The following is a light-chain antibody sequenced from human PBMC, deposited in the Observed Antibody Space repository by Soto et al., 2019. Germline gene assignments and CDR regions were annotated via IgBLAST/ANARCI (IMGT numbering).Light chain of an antibody. CDR3: SSFTSTSTVI. CDR2: EVI. Sequence: QSALTQPASVSGSLGQSITISCTGTSSDIGGRNYVSWYQLHPGKAPKVLIFEVIKRPSGVSTRFSGSKSGNMASLTISGLRPEDEGDYYCSSFTSTSTVILGGGTKVTVL. J-gene: IGLJ2*01. V-gene: IGLV2-14*01. CDR1: SSDIGGRNY.